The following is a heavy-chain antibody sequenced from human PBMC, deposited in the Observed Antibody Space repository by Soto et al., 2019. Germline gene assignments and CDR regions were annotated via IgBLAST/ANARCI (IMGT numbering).Heavy chain of an antibody. D-gene: IGHD3-10*01. J-gene: IGHJ4*02. Sequence: PGGSLRLSCAASGFRFSDHYMTWIRQAPGKGLEWVSKISGDGTTTYYADSVKGRSTVSRDNAENSVYLQMNSLRAEDTAVYYCASDPYYYASGFWGQGTLVTVSS. CDR1: GFRFSDHY. CDR3: ASDPYYYASGF. CDR2: ISGDGTTT. V-gene: IGHV3-11*01.